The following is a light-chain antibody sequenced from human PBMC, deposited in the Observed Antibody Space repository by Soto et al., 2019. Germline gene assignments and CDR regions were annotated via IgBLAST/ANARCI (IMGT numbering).Light chain of an antibody. CDR3: QHYGRSPIT. Sequence: EIMLTQSPATLSLSPGERATLSCRASQSVSSYLAWYQQKPGQAPRLLIYDASNRATGVPARFSGSGSGTDFTLTISSLEPEDFALYYCQHYGRSPITFGQGTRLEIK. J-gene: IGKJ5*01. V-gene: IGKV3-11*01. CDR2: DAS. CDR1: QSVSSY.